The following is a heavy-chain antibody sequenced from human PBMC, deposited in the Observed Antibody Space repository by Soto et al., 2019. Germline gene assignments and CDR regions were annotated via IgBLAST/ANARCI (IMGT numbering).Heavy chain of an antibody. Sequence: QVQLQESGPGRVKPSGTLSLTCAVSGASIINDNWWSWVRQTPGKGLEWFGEIHHSGTANYNPSLKSRVIMSVDRSKNQSSLNLSAVTAADTAVYFCATHGRRWRLYGRDVWGQGTTVSVSS. CDR1: GASIINDNW. J-gene: IGHJ6*02. CDR2: IHHSGTA. CDR3: ATHGRRWRLYGRDV. V-gene: IGHV4-4*02.